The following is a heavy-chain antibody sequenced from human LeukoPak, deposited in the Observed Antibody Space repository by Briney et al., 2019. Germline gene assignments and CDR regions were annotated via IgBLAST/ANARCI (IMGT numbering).Heavy chain of an antibody. CDR1: GYTFTSYG. CDR3: ARDEVVVGATENVFDI. D-gene: IGHD1-26*01. J-gene: IGHJ3*02. Sequence: ASVKVSCKASGYTFTSYGISWVRQAPGQGLEWMGWISAYNGNTNYAQKLQGRVTMTTDTSTSTAYMELRSLRSDDTAVYYCARDEVVVGATENVFDIWGQGTMVTVSS. V-gene: IGHV1-18*01. CDR2: ISAYNGNT.